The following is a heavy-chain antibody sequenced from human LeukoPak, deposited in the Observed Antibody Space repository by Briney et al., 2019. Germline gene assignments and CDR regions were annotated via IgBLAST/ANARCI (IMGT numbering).Heavy chain of an antibody. CDR3: ARGIAAAENWFDP. D-gene: IGHD6-13*01. CDR1: GGSISSGGYY. V-gene: IGHV4-31*03. Sequence: PSETLSLTCTVSGGSISSGGYYWSWIRQHPGKGLEWIGYIYYSGSTYYNPSLKSRVTISVDTSKNQFSLKLSSVTAADTAVYYCARGIAAAENWFDPWGQGTLVTVSS. CDR2: IYYSGST. J-gene: IGHJ5*02.